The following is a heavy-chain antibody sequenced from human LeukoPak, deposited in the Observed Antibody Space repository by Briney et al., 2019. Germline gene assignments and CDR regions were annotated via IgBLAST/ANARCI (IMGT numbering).Heavy chain of an antibody. D-gene: IGHD6-13*01. V-gene: IGHV1-2*02. Sequence: GASVKVSCKASGYTFTGYYIHWVRQAPGQGLEWMGWINPNSGGTNYAQKFQGRVTMTRDTSISTVYMELSGLRSDDTAVYYCARDWVIAAAGPYNWFDPWGQGTLVTVSS. J-gene: IGHJ5*02. CDR1: GYTFTGYY. CDR3: ARDWVIAAAGPYNWFDP. CDR2: INPNSGGT.